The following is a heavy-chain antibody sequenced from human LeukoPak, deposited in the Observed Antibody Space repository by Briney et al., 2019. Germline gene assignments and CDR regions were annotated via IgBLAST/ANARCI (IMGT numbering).Heavy chain of an antibody. V-gene: IGHV3-7*01. CDR2: IKQDGSKK. J-gene: IGHJ4*02. D-gene: IGHD5-18*01. CDR3: ARDAGYGYWVVDY. CDR1: GFTFSSYW. Sequence: PGGSLRLSCAASGFTFSSYWMSWVRQAPGKGLEWVANIKQDGSKKYYADSVKGRFTISRDNAKNSLYLQMNSLRAEDTAVYYCARDAGYGYWVVDYWGQGTLVTVSS.